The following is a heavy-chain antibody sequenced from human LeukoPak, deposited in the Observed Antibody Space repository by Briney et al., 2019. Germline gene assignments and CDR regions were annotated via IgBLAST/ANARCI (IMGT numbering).Heavy chain of an antibody. CDR3: ARRGYNSAY. CDR1: GFTLSSFW. V-gene: IGHV3-7*01. CDR2: IKEDGSEK. Sequence: SGGSLRLSCAASGFTLSSFWMNWVRQAPGKGLEWVANIKEDGSEKNYVDSLKGRFTISRDNARNSLYLQMNSLRAEDTAVYYCARRGYNSAYWGQGTLVTVSS. J-gene: IGHJ4*02. D-gene: IGHD1-20*01.